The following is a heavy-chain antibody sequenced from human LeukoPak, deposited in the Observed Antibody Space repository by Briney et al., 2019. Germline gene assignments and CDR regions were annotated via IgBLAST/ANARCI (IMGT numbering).Heavy chain of an antibody. J-gene: IGHJ4*02. CDR2: IYYSGST. D-gene: IGHD2-2*01. Sequence: SETLSLTCTVSGGSISSYYWSWIRQPPGKGLEWIGYIYYSGSTNYNPSLKSRVTISVDTSKNQFSLKLSSVTAADTAVYYCARHMYQLPNFDYWGQGTLVTVSS. CDR3: ARHMYQLPNFDY. V-gene: IGHV4-59*08. CDR1: GGSISSYY.